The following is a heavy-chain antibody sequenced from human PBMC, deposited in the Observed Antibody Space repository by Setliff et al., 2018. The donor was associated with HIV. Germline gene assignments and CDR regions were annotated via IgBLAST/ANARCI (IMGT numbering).Heavy chain of an antibody. CDR2: ISAYNGNT. J-gene: IGHJ4*02. CDR3: ARDSALIVGAARFYFDY. D-gene: IGHD1-26*01. V-gene: IGHV1-18*01. Sequence: ASVKVSCKAPGYTFANYGFSWVRQAPGQGLEWMGWISAYNGNTNYAQKVQGRVTMTTDPSTSTVYMELRSLRSDDTAVYYCARDSALIVGAARFYFDYWGQGTLVTVSS. CDR1: GYTFANYG.